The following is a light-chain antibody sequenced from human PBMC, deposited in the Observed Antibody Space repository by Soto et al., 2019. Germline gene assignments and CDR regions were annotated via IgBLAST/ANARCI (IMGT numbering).Light chain of an antibody. V-gene: IGKV1-17*01. Sequence: DLQMTQSPSSLSASVGDRVTITCRASQGISAFLAWFQQKPGQAPKRLIHAASSLESGVPSRFSGSGSGTEFFLTISSLQPEDSATYYCLQHNTFPFTFGPGTKVEIK. CDR2: AAS. CDR3: LQHNTFPFT. CDR1: QGISAF. J-gene: IGKJ3*01.